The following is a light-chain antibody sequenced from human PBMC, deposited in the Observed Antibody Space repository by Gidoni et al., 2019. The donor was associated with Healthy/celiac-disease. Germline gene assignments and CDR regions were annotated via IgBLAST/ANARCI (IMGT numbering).Light chain of an antibody. V-gene: IGLV3-19*01. J-gene: IGLJ3*02. CDR3: NSRDSSGNPWV. CDR2: GKN. CDR1: SLRSYY. Sequence: ITCQGDSLRSYYASWYQQKPGQAPVLVIYGKNNRPSGIPDRFSGSSSGNTASLTITGAQAEDEADYYCNSRDSSGNPWVFGGGTKLTVL.